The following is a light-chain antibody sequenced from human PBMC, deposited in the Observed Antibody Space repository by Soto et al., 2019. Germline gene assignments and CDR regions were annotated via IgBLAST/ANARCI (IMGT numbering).Light chain of an antibody. Sequence: IQMTQSPSSLSATVGDRVTITCRASRDVSSYLVWYQQKPGKAPELLIYAASTLQSGVPLRFSGSGSGTEFTLIISSLQPEDFATYYCQQLSYYPRTFGQGTKLEI. CDR2: AAS. CDR3: QQLSYYPRT. J-gene: IGKJ2*01. V-gene: IGKV1-9*01. CDR1: RDVSSY.